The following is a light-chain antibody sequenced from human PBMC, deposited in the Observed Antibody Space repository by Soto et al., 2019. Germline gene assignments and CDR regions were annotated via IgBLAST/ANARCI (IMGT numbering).Light chain of an antibody. CDR2: ENN. V-gene: IGLV1-51*02. CDR3: GTWNSSLSAGV. Sequence: QSVLTQPPSVSAAPGQKVTISCSGSSSNIGNNYVSWYQQLPGTAPQLLIYENNKRPSGIPDRFSGSKSGTSATLGINGLQTGDEADYYCGTWNSSLSAGVFGTGTKVTVL. J-gene: IGLJ1*01. CDR1: SSNIGNNY.